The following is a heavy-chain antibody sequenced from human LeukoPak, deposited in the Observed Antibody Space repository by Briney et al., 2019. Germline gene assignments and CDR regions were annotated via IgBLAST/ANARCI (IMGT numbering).Heavy chain of an antibody. J-gene: IGHJ4*02. CDR2: INYSGST. CDR3: ARLDCISDKCYNY. V-gene: IGHV4-59*08. CDR1: GDSIGTDY. Sequence: PSETLSLTCIVSGDSIGTDYWSWIRQSPGKGLEWSGYINYSGSTEHNPSLKSRVTISVDRSKKQVSLKMTSVTAADTAVYYCARLDCISDKCYNYWGLGTLVTVSS. D-gene: IGHD2-15*01.